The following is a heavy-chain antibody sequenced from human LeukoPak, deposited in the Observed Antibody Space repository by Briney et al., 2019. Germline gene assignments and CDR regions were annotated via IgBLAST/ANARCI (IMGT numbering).Heavy chain of an antibody. Sequence: GESLKISCKGSGYSFTSYWIGWVRQMPGKGLEWMGIIYPGDSDTRYSPSFQGQVTISADKSISTAYLQWSSLKASDTAMYYCATTNGYSGYDPSLFDYWGQETLVTVSS. CDR2: IYPGDSDT. V-gene: IGHV5-51*01. D-gene: IGHD5-12*01. CDR3: ATTNGYSGYDPSLFDY. J-gene: IGHJ4*02. CDR1: GYSFTSYW.